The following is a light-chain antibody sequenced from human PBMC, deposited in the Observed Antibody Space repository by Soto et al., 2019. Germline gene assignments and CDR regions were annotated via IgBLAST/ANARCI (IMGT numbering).Light chain of an antibody. Sequence: DIQMTQSPSSLSASVGDRVTITCRASQSISRFINWYQQKPGRAPRLLMYATSRLEKGVPSRFSGSGSGTEFTLTIDSLQPEDFATYYCQQSYSTPYTFGQGTKLEIK. J-gene: IGKJ2*01. CDR2: ATS. V-gene: IGKV1-39*01. CDR1: QSISRF. CDR3: QQSYSTPYT.